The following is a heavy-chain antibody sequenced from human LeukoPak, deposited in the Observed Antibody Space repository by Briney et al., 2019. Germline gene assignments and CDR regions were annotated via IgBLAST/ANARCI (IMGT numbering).Heavy chain of an antibody. J-gene: IGHJ3*02. V-gene: IGHV4-4*07. CDR3: ATARTSCSSSTCGMAFDI. D-gene: IGHD2-2*01. Sequence: SETLSLTCTVSGGSISSYYWSWIRQPAGKGLEWIGRIYTSGSSDYRSTNYNPSLKSRVTLSIDTSKRHFSLTLSSVTAADTAIYYCATARTSCSSSTCGMAFDIWGQGTMVTVSS. CDR2: IYTSGSSDYRST. CDR1: GGSISSYY.